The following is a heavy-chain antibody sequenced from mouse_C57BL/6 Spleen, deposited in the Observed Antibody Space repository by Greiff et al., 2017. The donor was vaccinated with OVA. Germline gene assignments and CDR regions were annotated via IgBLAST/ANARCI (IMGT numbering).Heavy chain of an antibody. J-gene: IGHJ2*01. V-gene: IGHV1-55*01. Sequence: VQLQQPGAELVKPGASVKMSCKASGYTFTSYWITWVKQRPGQGLEWIGDIYPGSGSTNYNEKFKSKATLTVDTSSSTAYMQLSSLTSEDSAVYYCVYYYGSTLYYFDYWGQGTTLTVSS. CDR3: VYYYGSTLYYFDY. CDR2: IYPGSGST. D-gene: IGHD1-1*01. CDR1: GYTFTSYW.